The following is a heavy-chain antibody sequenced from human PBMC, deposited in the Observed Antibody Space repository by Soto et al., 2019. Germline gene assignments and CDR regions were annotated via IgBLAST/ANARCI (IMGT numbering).Heavy chain of an antibody. V-gene: IGHV4-31*03. D-gene: IGHD6-19*01. Sequence: SETLSLTCTVSGGSISSGGYYWSWIRQHPGKGLEWIGYIYYSGSTYYNPSLKSRLTISVDTSKNQFSLKLSSVTAADTAVYYCARALAVAGTCFDYWGQGTLVTVSS. J-gene: IGHJ4*01. CDR3: ARALAVAGTCFDY. CDR1: GGSISSGGYY. CDR2: IYYSGST.